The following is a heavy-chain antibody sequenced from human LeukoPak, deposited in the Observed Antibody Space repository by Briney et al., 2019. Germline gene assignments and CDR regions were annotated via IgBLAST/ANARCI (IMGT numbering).Heavy chain of an antibody. V-gene: IGHV3-48*04. D-gene: IGHD5-24*01. J-gene: IGHJ4*02. CDR3: ARDLEHYFDY. CDR1: GFTFGSYG. CDR2: ISSSGSTI. Sequence: GGSLRLSCAASGFTFGSYGMSWVRQAPGKGLEWVSYISSSGSTIYYADSVKGRFTISRDNAKNSLYLQMNSLRAEDTAVYYCARDLEHYFDYWGQGTLVTVSS.